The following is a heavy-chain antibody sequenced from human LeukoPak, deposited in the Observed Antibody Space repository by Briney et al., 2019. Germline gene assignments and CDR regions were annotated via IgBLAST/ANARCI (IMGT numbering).Heavy chain of an antibody. J-gene: IGHJ4*02. CDR1: GSIFISYW. CDR3: ARRAANSPFDY. D-gene: IGHD2-21*01. Sequence: GASLKISCKGSGSIFISYWIGGVPQLPGKGLEWMVIIYPGDSDTRYGPSFQGQVTISAAKSISTAYRQWSSLQASDTAIYYCARRAANSPFDYWGQGALVTVSS. V-gene: IGHV5-51*01. CDR2: IYPGDSDT.